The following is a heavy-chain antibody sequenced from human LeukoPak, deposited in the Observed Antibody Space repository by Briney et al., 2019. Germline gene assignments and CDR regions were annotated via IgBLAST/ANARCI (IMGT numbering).Heavy chain of an antibody. J-gene: IGHJ3*02. CDR2: INSDESST. Sequence: PGGSLRLSCVASGFTFSSYWMHWVRQSPGKGLVWVSRINSDESSTAFADSVKGRFTISRDNAKNTLYLQMNSLRAEDTAVYYCARESLGGGSSWYRAFDIWGQGTMVTVSS. CDR1: GFTFSSYW. V-gene: IGHV3-74*01. CDR3: ARESLGGGSSWYRAFDI. D-gene: IGHD6-13*01.